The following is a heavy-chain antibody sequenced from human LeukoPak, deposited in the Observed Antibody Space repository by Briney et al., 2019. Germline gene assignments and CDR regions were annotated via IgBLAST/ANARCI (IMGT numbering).Heavy chain of an antibody. V-gene: IGHV1-18*01. D-gene: IGHD4-23*01. CDR2: ISAYSGHT. CDR3: ARDYDDNSRCFGY. Sequence: ASVTVSYKPSVYTFTTYGINWERQAPGPRLARMGWISAYSGHTNYARKFQGRVTMTTDTSTTTAYMELRSLTSDDTAVFYCARDYDDNSRCFGYWGQGTLVTVSS. J-gene: IGHJ4*02. CDR1: VYTFTTYG.